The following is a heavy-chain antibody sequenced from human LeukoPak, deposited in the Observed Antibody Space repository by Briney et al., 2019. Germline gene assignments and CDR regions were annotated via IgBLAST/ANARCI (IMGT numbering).Heavy chain of an antibody. V-gene: IGHV4-34*01. Sequence: SETLSLTCAVYGGSFSGYYWSWIRQSPGKGLEWIGEINHSGSTNYNPSLKSRGIISVDTSKNQFSLKLGSVTAADTAVYYCTYSGSNYPDYWGQGTLVTVSS. J-gene: IGHJ4*02. CDR2: INHSGST. CDR1: GGSFSGYY. CDR3: TYSGSNYPDY. D-gene: IGHD1-26*01.